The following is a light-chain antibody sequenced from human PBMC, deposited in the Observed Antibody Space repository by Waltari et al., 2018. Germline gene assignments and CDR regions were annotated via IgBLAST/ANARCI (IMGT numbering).Light chain of an antibody. V-gene: IGKV3-20*01. CDR3: QQYGSSPLT. Sequence: DIVLTQSPGTLSLSPGERANLSCRASQSVSSSYLAWYQQKPGQAPRPLIYGASSRATGIPDRFSGSGSGTDFTLTISRLEPEDFAVYYCQQYGSSPLTFGGGTKVEIK. J-gene: IGKJ4*01. CDR1: QSVSSSY. CDR2: GAS.